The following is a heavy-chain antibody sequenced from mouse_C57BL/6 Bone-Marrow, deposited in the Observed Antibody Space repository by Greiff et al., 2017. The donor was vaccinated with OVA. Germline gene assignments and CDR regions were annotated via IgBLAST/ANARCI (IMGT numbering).Heavy chain of an antibody. D-gene: IGHD2-4*01. Sequence: VQLKESGAELVRPGASVKLSCTASGFNIKDDYMHWVKQRPEQGLEWIGWIDPENGDTEYASKFQGKATITADTSSNTAYLQLSSLTSEDTAVYYCTTRRYYDYPWFAYWGQGTLVTVSA. V-gene: IGHV14-4*01. CDR3: TTRRYYDYPWFAY. J-gene: IGHJ3*01. CDR2: IDPENGDT. CDR1: GFNIKDDY.